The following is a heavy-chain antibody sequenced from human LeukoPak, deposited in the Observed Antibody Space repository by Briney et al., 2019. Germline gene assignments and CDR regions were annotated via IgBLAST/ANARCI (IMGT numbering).Heavy chain of an antibody. CDR1: EFTFSTYA. Sequence: PGGSLRLSCAASEFTFSTYAMNWVRQAPGKGLEWVSHISSGGSIKYYADSLKGRFTISRDNAKNSLYLQMNSLRAEDTAVYYCARRYCSSTDCLFDYWGQGTLVTVSS. J-gene: IGHJ4*02. V-gene: IGHV3-48*03. CDR2: ISSGGSIK. CDR3: ARRYCSSTDCLFDY. D-gene: IGHD2-2*01.